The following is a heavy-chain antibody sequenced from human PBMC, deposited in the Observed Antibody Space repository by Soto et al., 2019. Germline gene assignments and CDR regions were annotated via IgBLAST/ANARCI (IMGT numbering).Heavy chain of an antibody. V-gene: IGHV4-31*03. CDR1: GVSISSGGYY. J-gene: IGHJ4*02. CDR2: THYSGST. D-gene: IGHD3-10*01. CDR3: ARVPIYVVRGVIVGHFDH. Sequence: QVQLQESGPGLVKPSQTLSLTCSVSGVSISSGGYYWGWIRQHPGKGLEWIGYTHYSGSTYYNPSLKSRLTMSVDTSKNQFSVNLSSVTAADTAVYYCARVPIYVVRGVIVGHFDHWGQGTLVTVSS.